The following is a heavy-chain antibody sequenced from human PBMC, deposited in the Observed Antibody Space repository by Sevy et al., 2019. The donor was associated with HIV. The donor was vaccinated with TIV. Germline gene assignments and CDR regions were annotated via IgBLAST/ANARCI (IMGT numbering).Heavy chain of an antibody. CDR2: ISWNGGSI. CDR3: VKDMASGGGGLYSAGLDY. Sequence: GGSLRLSCAASGFIFDNYAMHWVRQGPGKGLEWVSGISWNGGSIHYADSVKGRFTISRDNAKNTLSLQMHSLRSEDTAVYYCVKDMASGGGGLYSAGLDYWGQGTMVTVSS. D-gene: IGHD2-15*01. V-gene: IGHV3-9*01. CDR1: GFIFDNYA. J-gene: IGHJ4*02.